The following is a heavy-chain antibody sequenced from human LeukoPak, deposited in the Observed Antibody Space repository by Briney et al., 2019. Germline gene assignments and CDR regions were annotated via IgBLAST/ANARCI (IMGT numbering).Heavy chain of an antibody. D-gene: IGHD2/OR15-2a*01. CDR1: GFTFSSYS. J-gene: IGHJ3*02. CDR2: ISSSSSTI. V-gene: IGHV3-48*04. CDR3: ARANPHMTFERQDAFDI. Sequence: HPGGSLRLSCAASGFTFSSYSMNWVRQAPGKGLEWVSYISSSSSTIYHADSVKGRFTISRDNAKNSLYLQMNSLRAEDTAVYYCARANPHMTFERQDAFDIWGQGTMVTVSS.